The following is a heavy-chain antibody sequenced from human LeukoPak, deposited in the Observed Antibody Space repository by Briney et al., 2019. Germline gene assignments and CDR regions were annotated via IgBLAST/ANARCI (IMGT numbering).Heavy chain of an antibody. Sequence: GGSLRLSCAASEFTFSTYSMNWVRQAPGKGLEWVSYISGGSSFTYYVDSVKGRFTISRDNAKNSLYLQMNSLRAEDTAVYYCARDLGYSSGPNYWGQGTRVTVSS. CDR3: ARDLGYSSGPNY. V-gene: IGHV3-21*01. CDR2: ISGGSSFT. D-gene: IGHD6-19*01. CDR1: EFTFSTYS. J-gene: IGHJ4*02.